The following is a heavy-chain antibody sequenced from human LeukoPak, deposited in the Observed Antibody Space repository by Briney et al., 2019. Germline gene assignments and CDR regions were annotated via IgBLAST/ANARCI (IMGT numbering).Heavy chain of an antibody. CDR3: ERVVVRGVIKGLWDY. Sequence: GASVKVSCKASGYTFTGYYMHWVRQAPGQGLEWMGWINPNSGGTNYAQKFQGRVTMTRDTSISTAYMELSRLRSDDTAVYYCERVVVRGVIKGLWDYWGQGTLVTVSS. V-gene: IGHV1-2*02. J-gene: IGHJ4*02. CDR1: GYTFTGYY. D-gene: IGHD3-10*01. CDR2: INPNSGGT.